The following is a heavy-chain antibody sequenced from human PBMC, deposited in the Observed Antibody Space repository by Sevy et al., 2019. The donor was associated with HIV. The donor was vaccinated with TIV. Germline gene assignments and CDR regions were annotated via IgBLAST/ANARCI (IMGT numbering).Heavy chain of an antibody. CDR2: ISSSSSTI. CDR3: ARLEEDTAIPRPTRSSYFDY. CDR1: GFTFSSYS. J-gene: IGHJ4*02. Sequence: GGSLRLSCAASGFTFSSYSMNWVRQAPGKGLEWVSYISSSSSTIYYADSVKGRFTISRDNAKNSLYLQMNSLRDEDTAMYYCARLEEDTAIPRPTRSSYFDYWGQGTLVTVSS. V-gene: IGHV3-48*02. D-gene: IGHD5-18*01.